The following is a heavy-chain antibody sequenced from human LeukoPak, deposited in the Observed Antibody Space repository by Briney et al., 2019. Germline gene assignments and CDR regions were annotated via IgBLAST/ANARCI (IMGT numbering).Heavy chain of an antibody. CDR2: IYTSGST. D-gene: IGHD3-22*01. V-gene: IGHV4-4*07. CDR1: GGSISSYY. Sequence: SETLSLTCTVSGGSISSYYWSWIRQPAGKGPEWIGRIYTSGSTNYNPSLKSRVTMSVDTSKNQFSLKLSSVTAADTAVYYCARCYYDSSGYYLPFDYWGQGTLVTVSS. CDR3: ARCYYDSSGYYLPFDY. J-gene: IGHJ4*02.